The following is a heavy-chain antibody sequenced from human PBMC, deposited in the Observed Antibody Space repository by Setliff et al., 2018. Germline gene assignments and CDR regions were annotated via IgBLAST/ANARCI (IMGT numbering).Heavy chain of an antibody. V-gene: IGHV4-59*01. CDR1: GGSISPYF. CDR2: IYHNGNT. CDR3: VRDRTAYSYGLDV. D-gene: IGHD5-18*01. Sequence: SQTLSLTCTVSGGSISPYFWSWIRQPPGKGLEWIGYIYHNGNTNFNPSLKTRVTMSVDTSKNQFALNLRSVTAADTAVYYCVRDRTAYSYGLDVWGQGTTVTVSS. J-gene: IGHJ6*02.